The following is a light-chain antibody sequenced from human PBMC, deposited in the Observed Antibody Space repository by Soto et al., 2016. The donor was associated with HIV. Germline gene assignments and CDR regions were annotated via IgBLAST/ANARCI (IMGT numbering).Light chain of an antibody. CDR2: RVS. J-gene: IGKJ1*01. CDR3: MQALQAWT. Sequence: DVVMTQSPLSLPVTLGQTASISCRSSQSLVHSNGDTYLIWFQQRPGQSPRRLIYRVSNRESGVPDRFSGSGSGTDFTLKISRVEAEDVGVYYCMQALQAWTFGQGTKVEIK. V-gene: IGKV2-30*02. CDR1: QSLVHSNGDTY.